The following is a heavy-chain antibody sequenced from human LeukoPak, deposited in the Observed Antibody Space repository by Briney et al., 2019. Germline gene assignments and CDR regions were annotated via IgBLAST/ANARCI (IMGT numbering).Heavy chain of an antibody. Sequence: ASVKVSCKASGYTFTSYGISWVRQAPGQGLEWMGIINPSGGSTSYAQKFQGRVTMTRDTSTSTVYMELSSLRSEDAAVYYCARIGFDAFDIWGQGTMVTVSS. V-gene: IGHV1-46*01. CDR1: GYTFTSYG. CDR3: ARIGFDAFDI. CDR2: INPSGGST. J-gene: IGHJ3*02.